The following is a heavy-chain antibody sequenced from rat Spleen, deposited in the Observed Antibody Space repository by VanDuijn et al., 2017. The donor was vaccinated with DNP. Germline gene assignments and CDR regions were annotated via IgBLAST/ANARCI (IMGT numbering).Heavy chain of an antibody. CDR2: MWSDGDT. CDR3: ARDGQWDYLDY. Sequence: QVQLRESGPGLVQPSQTLSLTCTVSGFSLTSYHVHWVRQPPGKGLEWMGVMWSDGDTSYNSALKCRLSISRDTSKSQVFLEVNSLQSEDTATYYCARDGQWDYLDYWGQGVMVTVAS. CDR1: GFSLTSYH. J-gene: IGHJ2*01. D-gene: IGHD1-1*01. V-gene: IGHV2-32*01.